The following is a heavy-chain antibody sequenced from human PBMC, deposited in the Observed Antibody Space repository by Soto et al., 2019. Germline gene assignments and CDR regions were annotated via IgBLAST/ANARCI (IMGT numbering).Heavy chain of an antibody. D-gene: IGHD4-4*01. J-gene: IGHJ6*02. CDR1: GFTFSSYS. CDR3: ARDVYSNYYYYGMEV. V-gene: IGHV3-21*01. Sequence: GGSLRLSCAASGFTFSSYSMNWVRQAPGKGLEWVSSISSSSSYIYYADAVKGRFTISRDNAKNSLDLQMNSLRAEDTAVYYCARDVYSNYYYYGMEVWGQGTKVNVSS. CDR2: ISSSSSYI.